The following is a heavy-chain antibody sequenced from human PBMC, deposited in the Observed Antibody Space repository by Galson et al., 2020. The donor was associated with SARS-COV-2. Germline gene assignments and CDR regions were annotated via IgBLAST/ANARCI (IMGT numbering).Heavy chain of an antibody. CDR3: ARQGGDYANYFDL. V-gene: IGHV3-23*01. CDR1: GFIFYNYA. CDR2: IRGSGINT. Sequence: GESLKISCAASGFIFYNYAMSLVRQAPGKGLGWVSAIRGSGINTYYADSVKGRFTISRDNSKEILYLPMDSLRAEDTAGYYFARQGGDYANYFDLWGLGTLVTVSS. D-gene: IGHD4-17*01. J-gene: IGHJ4*02.